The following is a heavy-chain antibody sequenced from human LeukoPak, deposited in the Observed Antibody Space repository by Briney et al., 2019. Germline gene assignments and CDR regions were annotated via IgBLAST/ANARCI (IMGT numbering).Heavy chain of an antibody. J-gene: IGHJ4*02. D-gene: IGHD3-10*01. CDR1: GFIFSNYA. Sequence: PGWALRLSFAATGFIFSNYARYWVRQARGKGLAGVAFTTYAGSDKYYADSVKGRLTISRDNSKNTLYLQMNRLRDEDTAVYYCAKDRANAWSSDYWGQGTLVTVSS. CDR3: AKDRANAWSSDY. V-gene: IGHV3-30*02. CDR2: TTYAGSDK.